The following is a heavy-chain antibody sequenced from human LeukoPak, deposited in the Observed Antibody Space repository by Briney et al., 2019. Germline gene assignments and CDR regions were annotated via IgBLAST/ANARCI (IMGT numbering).Heavy chain of an antibody. CDR2: ISYDGSNK. CDR1: GFTFSSYG. D-gene: IGHD3-16*01. J-gene: IGHJ4*02. Sequence: PGGSLRLSCAASGFTFSSYGMHWVRQAPGKGLEWVAVISYDGSNKYYADSVKGRFTISRDNSKNTLYLQMNSLRAEDTAVYYCAKDRLGSYYFDYWGQGTLVAVSS. CDR3: AKDRLGSYYFDY. V-gene: IGHV3-30*18.